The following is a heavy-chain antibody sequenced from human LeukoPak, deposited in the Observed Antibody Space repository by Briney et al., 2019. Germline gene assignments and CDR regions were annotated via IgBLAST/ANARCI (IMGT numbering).Heavy chain of an antibody. J-gene: IGHJ4*02. V-gene: IGHV7-4-1*02. D-gene: IGHD5-24*01. CDR1: GYTFTSYS. Sequence: ASVKVSCKASGYTFTSYSMNWVRQAPGQGLEWMGWINTNIGNPTYAQGFTGRFVFSLDTSVSTAYLQISSLKAEDTSVYYCARIRDGYNPRLRILEYYFDYWGQGTLVTVSS. CDR2: INTNIGNP. CDR3: ARIRDGYNPRLRILEYYFDY.